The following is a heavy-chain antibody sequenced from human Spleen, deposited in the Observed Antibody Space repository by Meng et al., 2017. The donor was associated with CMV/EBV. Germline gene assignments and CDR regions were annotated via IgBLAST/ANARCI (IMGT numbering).Heavy chain of an antibody. CDR3: ARALSTYDQRGAFDY. V-gene: IGHV1-18*01. D-gene: IGHD2-2*01. CDR2: ISGYNGRT. J-gene: IGHJ4*02. Sequence: PGYPFISYGISWVRQAPGKGLEWVGWISGYNGRTNYAQSFQGRLTLTTDTSTSTAYMELRNLRSDDTAVYFCARALSTYDQRGAFDYWGQGTLVTVSS. CDR1: GYPFISYG.